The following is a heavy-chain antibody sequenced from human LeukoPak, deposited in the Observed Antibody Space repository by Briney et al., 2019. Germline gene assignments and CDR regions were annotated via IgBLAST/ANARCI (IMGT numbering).Heavy chain of an antibody. D-gene: IGHD2-2*01. CDR1: GFTFDDYA. J-gene: IGHJ4*02. CDR3: AKDDCSSTSCLFDY. Sequence: PGRSLRLSCAASGFTFDDYAMHWVRQAPGKGLEWVSGISWNSGSIGYADSVKGRFTISRDNAKNSLYLQMNSLRAEDMALYYCAKDDCSSTSCLFDYWGQGTLVTVSS. CDR2: ISWNSGSI. V-gene: IGHV3-9*03.